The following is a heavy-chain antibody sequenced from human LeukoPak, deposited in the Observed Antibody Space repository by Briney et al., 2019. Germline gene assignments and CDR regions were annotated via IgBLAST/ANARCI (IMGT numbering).Heavy chain of an antibody. J-gene: IGHJ4*02. V-gene: IGHV3-49*04. CDR2: IRSKAYRGTT. CDR1: GFTFGDYA. D-gene: IGHD3-22*01. Sequence: PGGSLRRSCTASGFTFGDYAMSWVRQAPGKGLEWVGFIRSKAYRGTTKYAASVKGRFTISRDDSKSIAYLQTNSLKTEDTAVYYCTSVYDTSAYYHSGVDYWGQGTLVTVSS. CDR3: TSVYDTSAYYHSGVDY.